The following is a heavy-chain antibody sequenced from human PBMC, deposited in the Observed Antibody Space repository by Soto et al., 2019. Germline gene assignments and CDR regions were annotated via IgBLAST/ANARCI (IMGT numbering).Heavy chain of an antibody. J-gene: IGHJ4*02. Sequence: QVQLQESGPGLVKPSQTLSLTCTVSGGSISSGGYYWSWIREHPGKGLEWIGYIYYSGSTYYNPSLKSRVTISVDTSKNQFSLKLSSVTAADTAVYYCARITFGGVIVIDYWGQGTLVTVSS. D-gene: IGHD3-16*02. V-gene: IGHV4-31*03. CDR3: ARITFGGVIVIDY. CDR1: GGSISSGGYY. CDR2: IYYSGST.